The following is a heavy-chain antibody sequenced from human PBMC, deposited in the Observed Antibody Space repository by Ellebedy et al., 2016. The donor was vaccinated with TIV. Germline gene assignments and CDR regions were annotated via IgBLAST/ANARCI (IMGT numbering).Heavy chain of an antibody. Sequence: ASVKVSXXASGYKFVSYGITWVRQAPGQGLEWMGWVSLYNDNTTYASQFMGRLTMTTDTSTSTAYMELRGLRFDDTAIYYCARPMFCSRTNCHSYFDPWGQGTLVSVSS. V-gene: IGHV1-18*01. CDR1: GYKFVSYG. J-gene: IGHJ5*02. CDR3: ARPMFCSRTNCHSYFDP. D-gene: IGHD3-9*01. CDR2: VSLYNDNT.